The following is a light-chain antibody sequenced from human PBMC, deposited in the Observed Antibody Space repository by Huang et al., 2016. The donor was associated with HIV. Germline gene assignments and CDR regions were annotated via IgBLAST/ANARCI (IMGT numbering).Light chain of an antibody. Sequence: DIQMTQSPSSLSASVGDRVTITCRASQTIITYLNWYQQKPGKAPKLLIYGASSLHSGVPSMFSGSGSGTDFTLTISSLQPDDFATYYCQQSFNTPPYTFGQGTKLEIK. V-gene: IGKV1-39*01. CDR2: GAS. CDR3: QQSFNTPPYT. CDR1: QTIITY. J-gene: IGKJ2*01.